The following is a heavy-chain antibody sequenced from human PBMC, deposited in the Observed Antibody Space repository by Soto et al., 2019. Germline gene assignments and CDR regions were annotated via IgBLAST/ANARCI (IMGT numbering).Heavy chain of an antibody. D-gene: IGHD2-15*01. V-gene: IGHV2-5*02. CDR1: GFSLSTSGVG. CDR3: AQRLCDSCCYWDVCYFDS. CDR2: IYWDDDK. Sequence: QITLKESGPTLVKPTQTLTLTCTFSGFSLSTSGVGVGWIRQPPGKALECLALIYWDDDKRYSPSLKSRLTITKDTTKNQVVLTMTNMDPADTATYYCAQRLCDSCCYWDVCYFDSWGQGTLVTVSS. J-gene: IGHJ4*02.